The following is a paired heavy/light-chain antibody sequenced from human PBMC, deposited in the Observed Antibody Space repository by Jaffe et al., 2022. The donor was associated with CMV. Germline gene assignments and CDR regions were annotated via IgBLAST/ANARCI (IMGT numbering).Heavy chain of an antibody. CDR2: IKSKTDGETA. Sequence: EVQLVESGGGLIKPGGSLRLSCAASEFTFSKAWMSWVRQAPGKGLEWVGRIKSKTDGETADYAAPVKGRFTISRDDSKNTLYLQMNSLKTEDTAVYYCTTCTQVVPRAPHEYFPHWGQGTLVTVSS. J-gene: IGHJ1*01. V-gene: IGHV3-15*01. D-gene: IGHD2-2*01. CDR1: EFTFSKAW. CDR3: TTCTQVVPRAPHEYFPH.
Light chain of an antibody. CDR2: EDT. J-gene: IGLJ1*01. CDR1: RLGDEY. V-gene: IGLV3-1*01. Sequence: SYELTQPPSVSVSPGQTASITCSGDRLGDEYASWYQQKPGQSPVLVIYEDTKRPSGIPERFSASNSGNTATLTISGTQAMDEADYYCQAWDSSTQVFGTGTKVTVL. CDR3: QAWDSSTQV.